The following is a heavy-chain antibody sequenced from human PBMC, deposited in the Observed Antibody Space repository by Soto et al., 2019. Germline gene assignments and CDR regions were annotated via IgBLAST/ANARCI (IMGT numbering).Heavy chain of an antibody. CDR2: IYPGDFDT. V-gene: IGHV5-51*01. J-gene: IGHJ6*03. CDR3: ARLKDDSYSYMDV. CDR1: GYSFTSYW. D-gene: IGHD2-15*01. Sequence: PGESLKISCKGSGYSFTSYWIGWVRQMPGKGLEWMGIIYPGDFDTRYSPSFQGQVTISADKSISTAYLQWSSLKASDTAMYYCARLKDDSYSYMDVWGKGTTVTVSS.